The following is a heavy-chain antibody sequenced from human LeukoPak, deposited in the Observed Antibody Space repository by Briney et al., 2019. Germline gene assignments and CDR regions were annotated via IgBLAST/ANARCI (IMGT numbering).Heavy chain of an antibody. Sequence: PGGSLRLSCAASGFTFSSYSMNWVRQAPGKGLEWVSSISSSSSYIYYADSVKGRFTISRDNAKNSLYLQMNSLRAEDTAVYYCARGANYYDSPIDYWGQGTLVTVSS. D-gene: IGHD3-22*01. CDR1: GFTFSSYS. CDR2: ISSSSSYI. V-gene: IGHV3-21*01. CDR3: ARGANYYDSPIDY. J-gene: IGHJ4*02.